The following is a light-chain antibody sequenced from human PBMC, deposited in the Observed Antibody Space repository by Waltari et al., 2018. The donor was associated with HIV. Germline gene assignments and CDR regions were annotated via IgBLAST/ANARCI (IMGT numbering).Light chain of an antibody. CDR3: QKYGSSPPVT. J-gene: IGKJ4*01. CDR2: GAS. Sequence: EIVLTQSPGTLSLSPGERATLSCRASQSVTSNYLAWYQQKPGQAPRLLIYGASSSATDIPDRFSGSGSATDFTLTINRLEPEDFAVYYCQKYGSSPPVTFGGGTKVEIK. V-gene: IGKV3-20*01. CDR1: QSVTSNY.